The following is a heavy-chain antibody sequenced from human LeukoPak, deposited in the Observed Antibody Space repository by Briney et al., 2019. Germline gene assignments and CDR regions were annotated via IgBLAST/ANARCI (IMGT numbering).Heavy chain of an antibody. Sequence: SVKVSCKASGGTFSSYAISWVRQAPGQGLEWMGGIIPIFGTANYAQKFQGRVTITADESTSTAYMELSSLRSEDTAVYYCARVGYCSGGSCYYYYGMDVWGQGTTVTVSS. D-gene: IGHD2-15*01. CDR3: ARVGYCSGGSCYYYYGMDV. V-gene: IGHV1-69*13. CDR1: GGTFSSYA. CDR2: IIPIFGTA. J-gene: IGHJ6*02.